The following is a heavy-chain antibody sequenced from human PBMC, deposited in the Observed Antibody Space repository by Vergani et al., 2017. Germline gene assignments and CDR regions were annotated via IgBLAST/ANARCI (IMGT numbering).Heavy chain of an antibody. CDR1: GFTFSHYG. CDR2: ISGNNDDV. V-gene: IGHV3-21*01. CDR3: VRDVRCSRT. J-gene: IGHJ3*01. Sequence: EVQMVESGGGLVKPGGSLRLSCVASGFTFSHYGMNWVRQAPGKGLEWVSSISGNNDDVYYPDSVEGRFTISRDNAKNSLFLDMSSLRADDTAVYYCVRDVRCSRTWGQGTLVAVSS. D-gene: IGHD3-10*02.